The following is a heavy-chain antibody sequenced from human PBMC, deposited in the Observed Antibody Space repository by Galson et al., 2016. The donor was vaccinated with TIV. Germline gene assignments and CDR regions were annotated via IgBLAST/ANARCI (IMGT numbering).Heavy chain of an antibody. CDR3: ARAPGYYDSSAYYPA. D-gene: IGHD3-22*01. J-gene: IGHJ4*02. V-gene: IGHV1-69*13. CDR2: IIGMFGTT. Sequence: SVKVSCKASGGTFSSYAFSWVRQAPGQGLEWMGRIIGMFGTTNYARKFQGRVTITADESTSKAYMELSSLTSEDTAVYYCARAPGYYDSSAYYPAWGQGTLVTVSS. CDR1: GGTFSSYA.